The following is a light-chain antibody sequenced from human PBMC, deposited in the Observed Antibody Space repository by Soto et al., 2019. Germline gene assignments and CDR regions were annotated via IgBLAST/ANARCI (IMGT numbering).Light chain of an antibody. J-gene: IGKJ1*01. V-gene: IGKV3-11*01. CDR1: QSVSSY. CDR2: DAS. CDR3: QQYNNWPQT. Sequence: EIVLTQSPATLSLSPGERATLSCRASQSVSSYLAWYQQKPGQAPRLLIYDASNRATGIPARFSGSGSGTEFTLTISSLQSEDFAVYYCQQYNNWPQTFGQGTKGDIK.